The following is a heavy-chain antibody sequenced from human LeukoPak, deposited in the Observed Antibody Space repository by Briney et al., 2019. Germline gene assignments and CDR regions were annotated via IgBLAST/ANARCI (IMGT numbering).Heavy chain of an antibody. V-gene: IGHV1-18*01. CDR3: ARDLEDIVVVVAAGGWFDP. CDR1: GYTFTSYG. Sequence: ASVKVSCKASGYTFTSYGISWVRQAPGQGLEWMGWISAYNGNTNYAQKLQGRVTMTTDTSTSTAYMELRSLRSDDTAVYYCARDLEDIVVVVAAGGWFDPWGQGTLVTVSS. D-gene: IGHD2-15*01. CDR2: ISAYNGNT. J-gene: IGHJ5*02.